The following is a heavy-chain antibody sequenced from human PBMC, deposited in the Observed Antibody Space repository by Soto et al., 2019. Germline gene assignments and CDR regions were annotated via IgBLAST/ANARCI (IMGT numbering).Heavy chain of an antibody. CDR2: IIPILGTA. Sequence: SVKVSCKASGGTFSSYAISWVRQAPGQGLEWMGGIIPILGTANYAQKFQGRVTITADEYTSTAYMELSSLRSEDTAVYYCARAGEREVAGTPYGMDVWGQGTTVSVS. J-gene: IGHJ6*02. D-gene: IGHD6-19*01. CDR3: ARAGEREVAGTPYGMDV. V-gene: IGHV1-69*13. CDR1: GGTFSSYA.